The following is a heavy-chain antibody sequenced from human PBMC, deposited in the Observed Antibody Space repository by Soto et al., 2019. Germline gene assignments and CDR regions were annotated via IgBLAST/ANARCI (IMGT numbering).Heavy chain of an antibody. CDR3: AILISGDDNPAIFDD. J-gene: IGHJ1*01. CDR2: IYYSGST. CDR1: GGSISSGGYY. V-gene: IGHV4-31*03. D-gene: IGHD3-3*01. Sequence: SETLSLTCTVSGGSISSGGYYWSWIRQHPGKGLEWIGYIYYSGSTYYNPSLKSRVTISVDTSKNQFSLKLSSVTAADTAVYYCAILISGDDNPAIFDDWGQGALVTVS.